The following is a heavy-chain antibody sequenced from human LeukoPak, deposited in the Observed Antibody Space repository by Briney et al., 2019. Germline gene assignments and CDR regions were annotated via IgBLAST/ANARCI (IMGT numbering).Heavy chain of an antibody. Sequence: GGSLRLSCAASGFAFSSYWMSWVRQAPGKGLEWVANIKHDGSEKYYVDSVKGRFTISRDNAKNALYLQINSLRGEDTAVYYCARSPTYYDFWSGYKFIDYWGQGTLVTVSS. V-gene: IGHV3-7*01. J-gene: IGHJ4*02. D-gene: IGHD3-3*01. CDR1: GFAFSSYW. CDR2: IKHDGSEK. CDR3: ARSPTYYDFWSGYKFIDY.